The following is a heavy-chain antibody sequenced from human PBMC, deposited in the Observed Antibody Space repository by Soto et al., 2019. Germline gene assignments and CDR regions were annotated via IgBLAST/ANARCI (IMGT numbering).Heavy chain of an antibody. Sequence: GGSLRLSCAASGFTFSGYSVNWVRQAPGKGLEWVSYISSGSKTIYYAESVKGRFTVSRDNARNSQYLQMNSLRDEDTAVYYCAREDILGVRSFDYWGQGTLVTAPQ. D-gene: IGHD3-9*01. CDR1: GFTFSGYS. J-gene: IGHJ4*02. CDR2: ISSGSKTI. V-gene: IGHV3-48*02. CDR3: AREDILGVRSFDY.